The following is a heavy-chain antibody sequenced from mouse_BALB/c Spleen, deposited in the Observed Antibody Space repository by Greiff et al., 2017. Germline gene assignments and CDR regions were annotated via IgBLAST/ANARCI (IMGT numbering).Heavy chain of an antibody. V-gene: IGHV1-5*01. Sequence: DVQLVESGTVLARPGASVKMSCKASGYTFTSYWMHWVKQRPGQGLEWIGAIYPGNSDTSYNQKFKGKAKLTAVTSTSTAYMELSSLTNEDSAVYYCTRGPYYYGSSPYYFDYWGQGTTLTVSS. J-gene: IGHJ2*01. D-gene: IGHD1-1*01. CDR2: IYPGNSDT. CDR1: GYTFTSYW. CDR3: TRGPYYYGSSPYYFDY.